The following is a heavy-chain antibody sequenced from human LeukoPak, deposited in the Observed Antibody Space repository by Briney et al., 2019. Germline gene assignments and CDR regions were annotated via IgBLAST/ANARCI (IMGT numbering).Heavy chain of an antibody. CDR3: AREASGYSYGLYNWFDP. V-gene: IGHV4-59*01. CDR2: IYYSGST. Sequence: PSETLSLTCTVSGGSISSYYWSWIRQPAGKGLEWIGYIYYSGSTNYNPSLKSRVTISVDTSKNQFSLKLSSVTAADTAVYYCAREASGYSYGLYNWFDPWGQGTLVTVSS. D-gene: IGHD5-18*01. J-gene: IGHJ5*02. CDR1: GGSISSYY.